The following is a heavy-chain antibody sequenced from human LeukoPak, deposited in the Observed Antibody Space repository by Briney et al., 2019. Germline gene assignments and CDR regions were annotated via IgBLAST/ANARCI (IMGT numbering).Heavy chain of an antibody. J-gene: IGHJ3*02. V-gene: IGHV4-31*03. D-gene: IGHD2-21*02. CDR3: ARVSVVVVTAILNAFHAFDI. CDR1: GGSISSGGYY. Sequence: PSQTLSLTCTVSGGSISSGGYYWSWIRQHPGKGLEWIGYIYYSGSTCYNPSLKSRVTISVDTSKNQFSLKLSSVTAADTAVYYCARVSVVVVTAILNAFHAFDIWGQGTMVTVSS. CDR2: IYYSGST.